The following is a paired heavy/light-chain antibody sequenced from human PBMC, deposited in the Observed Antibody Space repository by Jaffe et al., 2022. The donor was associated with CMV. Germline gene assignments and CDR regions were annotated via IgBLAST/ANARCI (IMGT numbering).Light chain of an antibody. V-gene: IGKV4-1*01. Sequence: DIVMTQSPDSLAVSLGERATINCKSSQSVLYSSNNKNYLAWYQQKPGQPPKLLIYWASTRESGVPDRFSGSGSGTDFTLTISSLQAEDVAVYYCQQYYSTPLTFGQGTKLEIK. CDR3: QQYYSTPLT. J-gene: IGKJ2*01. CDR2: WAS. CDR1: QSVLYSSNNKNY.
Heavy chain of an antibody. J-gene: IGHJ4*02. CDR3: ARISGDYDFWSGPKWGYFDY. V-gene: IGHV1-69*09. D-gene: IGHD3-3*01. CDR2: IIPILGIA. CDR1: GGTFSSYA. Sequence: QVQLVQSGAEVKKPGSSVKVSCKASGGTFSSYAISWVRQAPGQGLEWMGRIIPILGIANYAQKFQGRVTITADKSTSTAYMELSSLRSEDTAVYYCARISGDYDFWSGPKWGYFDYWGQGTLVTVSS.